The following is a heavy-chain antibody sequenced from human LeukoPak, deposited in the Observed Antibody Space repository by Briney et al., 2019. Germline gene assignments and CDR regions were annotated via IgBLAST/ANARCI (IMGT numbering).Heavy chain of an antibody. D-gene: IGHD2-21*02. Sequence: SETLSLTCTVSGDSITGYYWGWIRQPPGKGLEWIGNIYYTGNTYYNASLKSRVTISVDKSKNQFSLKLSSVTAADTAVYYCARVVVVSAIHYYYYMDVWGKGTTVTVSS. CDR3: ARVVVVSAIHYYYYMDV. CDR2: IYYTGNT. V-gene: IGHV4-39*07. J-gene: IGHJ6*03. CDR1: GDSITGYY.